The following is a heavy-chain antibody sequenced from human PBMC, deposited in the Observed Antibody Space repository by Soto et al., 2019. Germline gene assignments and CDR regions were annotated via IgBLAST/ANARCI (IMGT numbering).Heavy chain of an antibody. J-gene: IGHJ5*02. CDR2: INSDGGST. V-gene: IGHV3-74*01. CDR3: ARDTMVRGPPRFDP. CDR1: GFTFSSYW. Sequence: PGGSLRLSCAASGFTFSSYWMHWVRQAPGKGLVWVSRINSDGGSTSYADSVKGRFTISRDNAKNTLYLQMNSLRAEDTAVYYCARDTMVRGPPRFDPWGQGTLVTVSS. D-gene: IGHD3-10*01.